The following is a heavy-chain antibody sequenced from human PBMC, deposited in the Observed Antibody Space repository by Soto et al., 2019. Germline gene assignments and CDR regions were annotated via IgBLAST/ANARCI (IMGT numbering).Heavy chain of an antibody. V-gene: IGHV1-69*06. CDR2: IIPIFGTA. Sequence: SVKVSCKASGGTFSSYAISWVRQAPGQGLEWMGGIIPIFGTANYAQKFQGRVTITADKSTSTAYMELSSLRSEDTAVYYCANCGYSYGFDAFDIWGQGPMVTV. CDR1: GGTFSSYA. CDR3: ANCGYSYGFDAFDI. J-gene: IGHJ3*02. D-gene: IGHD5-18*01.